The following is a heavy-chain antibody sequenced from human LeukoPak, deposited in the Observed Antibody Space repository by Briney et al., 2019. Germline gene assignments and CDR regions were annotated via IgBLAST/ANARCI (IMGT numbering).Heavy chain of an antibody. D-gene: IGHD4-23*01. Sequence: PGGSLRLSCAASVFSVSSNYMSWVPQAPGQGVECDSGIYSDGDTHYSDSVKGRFTIFRETFKNTVHLQMNSLRAEDTAMYYCARDKYGGNSNAFDIWGQGTVVTVSS. CDR1: VFSVSSNY. V-gene: IGHV3-53*01. CDR2: IYSDGDT. J-gene: IGHJ3*02. CDR3: ARDKYGGNSNAFDI.